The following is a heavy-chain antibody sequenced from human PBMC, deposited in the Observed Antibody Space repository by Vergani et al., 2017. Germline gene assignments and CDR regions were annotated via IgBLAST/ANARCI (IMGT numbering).Heavy chain of an antibody. CDR2: IIPSFGTA. J-gene: IGHJ5*02. CDR1: VGTFSSYA. Sequence: QVQLVQSGAEVKKPGSSVKVSCKASVGTFSSYAISWVRQAPGQGLEWMGGIIPSFGTAPSAQKFQGRVTITADESTSTAYMELSSLRSEDTAVYYCARAVYGDYGWFDPWGQGTLVTVSS. CDR3: ARAVYGDYGWFDP. V-gene: IGHV1-69*01. D-gene: IGHD4-17*01.